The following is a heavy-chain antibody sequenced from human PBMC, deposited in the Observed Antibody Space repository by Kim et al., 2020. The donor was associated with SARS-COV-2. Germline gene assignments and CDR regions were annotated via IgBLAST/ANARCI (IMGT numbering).Heavy chain of an antibody. V-gene: IGHV1-8*01. CDR2: MNPNSGNT. CDR1: GYTFTSYD. J-gene: IGHJ6*03. Sequence: ASVKVSCKASGYTFTSYDINWVRQATGQGLEWMGWMNPNSGNTGYAQKFQGRVTMTRNTSISTAYMELSSLRSEDTAVYYCARGRRRNYSSSSGYYYYYMDVWGKGTTVTVSS. D-gene: IGHD6-6*01. CDR3: ARGRRRNYSSSSGYYYYYMDV.